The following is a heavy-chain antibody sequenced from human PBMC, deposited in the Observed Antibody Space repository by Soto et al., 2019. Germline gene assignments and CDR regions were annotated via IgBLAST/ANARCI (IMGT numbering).Heavy chain of an antibody. CDR3: AKDAVAYNGEWDWFDL. CDR1: GFTFKNFA. Sequence: EVQLLESGGGLVQPGGSLRLSCAASGFTFKNFAVSWVRQAPGKGMEWVSAIGGSGSSANYADSVKGRFTVSRDDSKSTLYLQMGGLRVDDTALYYCAKDAVAYNGEWDWFDLWGQGILVTVSS. CDR2: IGGSGSSA. D-gene: IGHD3-10*01. V-gene: IGHV3-23*01. J-gene: IGHJ5*02.